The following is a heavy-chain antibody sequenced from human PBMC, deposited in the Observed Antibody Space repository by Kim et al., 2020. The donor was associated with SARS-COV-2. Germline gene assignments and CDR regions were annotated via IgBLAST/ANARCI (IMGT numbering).Heavy chain of an antibody. CDR3: ARSYCSGGDCYYVWFDS. V-gene: IGHV5-51*01. Sequence: GESLKISCKGSGYRFTRYWIGWARQMPGKGLEWMGIIYPDDSDTRYSPSFRGQVTISADKSTGTAYLQWSSLKASDTAIYYCARSYCSGGDCYYVWFDSWGQGTLVTVPA. CDR2: IYPDDSDT. D-gene: IGHD2-15*01. CDR1: GYRFTRYW. J-gene: IGHJ5*01.